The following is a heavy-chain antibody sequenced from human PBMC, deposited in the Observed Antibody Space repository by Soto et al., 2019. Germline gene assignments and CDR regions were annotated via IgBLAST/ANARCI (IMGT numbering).Heavy chain of an antibody. V-gene: IGHV4-34*01. CDR3: ARVIRGDYVYYYGMDV. CDR1: GGSFSGYY. D-gene: IGHD4-17*01. Sequence: PSETLSLTCAVYGGSFSGYYWSWIRQPPGKGLEWIGEINHSGSTNYNPSLKSRVTISVDTSKNQFSLKLSSVTAADTAVYYCARVIRGDYVYYYGMDVWGQGTTVT. J-gene: IGHJ6*02. CDR2: INHSGST.